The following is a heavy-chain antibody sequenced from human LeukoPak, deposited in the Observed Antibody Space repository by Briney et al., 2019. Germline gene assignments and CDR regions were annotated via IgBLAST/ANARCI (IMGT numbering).Heavy chain of an antibody. CDR3: AKDRGFGELVYYGMDV. V-gene: IGHV3-30*02. J-gene: IGHJ6*02. Sequence: GGSLRLSCAASGFTFSSYGMHWVRQAPGKGLEWVAFIRYDGSNKYYADSVKGRFTISRDNSKNTLYLQMNSLRAEDTAVYYCAKDRGFGELVYYGMDVWGQGTTVTVSS. D-gene: IGHD3-10*01. CDR2: IRYDGSNK. CDR1: GFTFSSYG.